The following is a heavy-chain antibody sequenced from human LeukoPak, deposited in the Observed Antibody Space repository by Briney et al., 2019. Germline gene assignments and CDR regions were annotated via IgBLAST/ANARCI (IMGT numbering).Heavy chain of an antibody. J-gene: IGHJ3*02. CDR1: GGSFSGYY. D-gene: IGHD3-22*01. Sequence: SETLSLTCAVYGGSFSGYYWSWIRQPPGKGLEWIGYIYYSGSTNYNPSLKSRVTISVDTSKNQFSLKLSSVTAADTAVYYCARHTTYYYDSSGYYSDAFDIWGQGTMVTVSS. V-gene: IGHV4-59*08. CDR2: IYYSGST. CDR3: ARHTTYYYDSSGYYSDAFDI.